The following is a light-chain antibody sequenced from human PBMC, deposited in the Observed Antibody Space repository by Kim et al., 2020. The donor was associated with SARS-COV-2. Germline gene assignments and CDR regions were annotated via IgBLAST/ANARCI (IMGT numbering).Light chain of an antibody. CDR2: SAS. CDR3: QQYSYWPYT. Sequence: SVSARETATLSCRASQSISSNLAWYLQKPGQAPSLLVYSASTRATAIPARFSGSVSGTEFTLTISSLQSEDFAVYYCQQYSYWPYTFGQGTKLEIK. CDR1: QSISSN. V-gene: IGKV3-15*01. J-gene: IGKJ2*01.